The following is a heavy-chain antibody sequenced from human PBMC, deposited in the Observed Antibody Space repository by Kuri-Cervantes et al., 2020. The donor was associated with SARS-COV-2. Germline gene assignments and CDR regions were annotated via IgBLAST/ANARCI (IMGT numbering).Heavy chain of an antibody. CDR2: IYYSGST. CDR3: ARGRIRPFDY. CDR1: GGSISSSSYY. J-gene: IGHJ4*02. Sequence: ESLKISCTVSGGSISSSSYYWGWIRQPPGKGLEWIGSIYYSGSTYYNPSLKSPVTISVDTSKNQLSLKLSSVTAADTAVYYCARGRIRPFDYWGQGTLVTVSS. V-gene: IGHV4-39*07.